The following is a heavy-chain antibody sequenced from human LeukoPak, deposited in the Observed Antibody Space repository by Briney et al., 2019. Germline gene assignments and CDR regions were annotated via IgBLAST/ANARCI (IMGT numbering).Heavy chain of an antibody. CDR3: ASSGSPRAFDI. CDR1: GFTFSSYS. J-gene: IGHJ3*02. D-gene: IGHD1-26*01. V-gene: IGHV3-48*01. CDR2: ISSSSSTI. Sequence: GGSLRLSCAASGFTFSSYSMNWVRQAPGKGLEWVSYISSSSSTIYYADSVKGRFTISRDNAKNSLYLQMNSLRAEDTALYYCASSGSPRAFDIWGQGTMVTVSS.